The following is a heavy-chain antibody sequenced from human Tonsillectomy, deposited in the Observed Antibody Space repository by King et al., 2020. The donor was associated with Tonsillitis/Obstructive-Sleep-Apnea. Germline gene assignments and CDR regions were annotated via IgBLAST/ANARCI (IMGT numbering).Heavy chain of an antibody. CDR3: ARQPGACSSTSGADCYSGFDY. CDR1: GFTFSSYS. J-gene: IGHJ4*02. D-gene: IGHD2-2*01. V-gene: IGHV3-48*02. CDR2: ISSSSSTI. Sequence: VQLVESGGGLVQPGGSLRLSCAASGFTFSSYSMNWVRQAPGKGLEWVSYISSSSSTIYYADSVKGRFTISRDNAKNSLYLQMNSLRDEDTAVYYCARQPGACSSTSGADCYSGFDYWGQATLVTVSS.